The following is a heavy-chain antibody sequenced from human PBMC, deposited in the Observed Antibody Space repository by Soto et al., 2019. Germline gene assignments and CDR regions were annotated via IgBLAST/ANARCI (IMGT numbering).Heavy chain of an antibody. D-gene: IGHD4-4*01. CDR2: IYHSGST. V-gene: IGHV4-4*02. CDR3: ARHISNFRYYYYAMDV. CDR1: GGSISSSNW. Sequence: TSETLSLTCAVSGGSISSSNWWSWVRQPPGKGLEWIGEIYHSGSTNYNPSLKSRVTISVDKSKNQFSLKLSSVTASDTAMYYCARHISNFRYYYYAMDVWGQGTTVTVSS. J-gene: IGHJ6*02.